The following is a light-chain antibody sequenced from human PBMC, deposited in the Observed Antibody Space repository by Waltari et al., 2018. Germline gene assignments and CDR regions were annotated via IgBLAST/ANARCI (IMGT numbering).Light chain of an antibody. J-gene: IGLJ7*01. CDR3: GTWDSSLSGAV. Sequence: QSVLTPPPSVSAAPGQRVTNSCSGSNSNLGNNYVSWYRQPPGTAPRHLIYENNERPSGIPDRFSGSKSGTSATLDIPGLQAGDEADYYCGTWDSSLSGAVFGGGTHLTVL. CDR1: NSNLGNNY. CDR2: ENN. V-gene: IGLV1-51*02.